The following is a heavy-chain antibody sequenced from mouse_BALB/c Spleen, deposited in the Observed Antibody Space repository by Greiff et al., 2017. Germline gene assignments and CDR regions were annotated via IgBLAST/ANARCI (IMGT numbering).Heavy chain of an antibody. CDR1: GFTFSSYA. Sequence: EVQGVESGGGLVKPGGSLKLSCAASGFTFSSYAMSWVRQTPEKRLEWVASISSGGSTYYPDSVKGRFTISRDNARNILYLQMSSLRSEDTAMYYCARVYYYGSSYEYFDYWGQGTTLTVSS. D-gene: IGHD1-1*01. J-gene: IGHJ2*01. CDR2: ISSGGST. V-gene: IGHV5-6-5*01. CDR3: ARVYYYGSSYEYFDY.